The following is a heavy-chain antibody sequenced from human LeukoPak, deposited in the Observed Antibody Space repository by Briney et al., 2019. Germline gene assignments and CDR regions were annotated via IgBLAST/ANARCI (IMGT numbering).Heavy chain of an antibody. D-gene: IGHD3-22*01. Sequence: PSQTLSLTCTVSGGSISSGDYYWSWIRPPPGKGLEWIGYIYYSGSTYYNPSLKSRVNISVDTSKIQFSLKLSSVTAADTAVYYCARDSRGYSVLDYWGQGTLVTVSS. V-gene: IGHV4-30-4*01. J-gene: IGHJ4*02. CDR3: ARDSRGYSVLDY. CDR2: IYYSGST. CDR1: GGSISSGDYY.